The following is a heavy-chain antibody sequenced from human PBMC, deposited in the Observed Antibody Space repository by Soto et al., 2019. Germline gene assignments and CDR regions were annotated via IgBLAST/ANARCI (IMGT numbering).Heavy chain of an antibody. D-gene: IGHD3-10*01. CDR1: GVSISSGNW. CDR3: ARLVYDTRLNYMYFDF. V-gene: IGHV4-4*02. J-gene: IGHJ4*02. Sequence: QVKLQESGPGLATPSGTLSLTCAVSGVSISSGNWWTWVRQSPQRGLEYIGEIFHDGTANYYPSFESGVAISVDTSKNQFSLKLTSVTAADTAIYFCARLVYDTRLNYMYFDFWGQGTLVTVSS. CDR2: IFHDGTA.